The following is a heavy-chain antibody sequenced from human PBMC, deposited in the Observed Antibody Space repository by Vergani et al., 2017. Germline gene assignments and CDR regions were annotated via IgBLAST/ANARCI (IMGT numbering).Heavy chain of an antibody. CDR2: ISSTGTTI. CDR1: GFIFSHYE. J-gene: IGHJ4*02. CDR3: ARDSVVPAAPFDY. Sequence: VQLVESGGVLVQPGGSLRLSCAASGFIFSHYEMNWVRQAPGKGLDWVSYISSTGTTIYYADSVKGRFTISRDNAKNSLYLKMNSLRAEDTAIYYCARDSVVPAAPFDYWGLGTLVTVSS. V-gene: IGHV3-48*03. D-gene: IGHD2-2*01.